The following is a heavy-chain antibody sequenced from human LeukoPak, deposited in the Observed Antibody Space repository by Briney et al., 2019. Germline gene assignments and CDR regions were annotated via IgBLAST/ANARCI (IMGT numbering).Heavy chain of an antibody. Sequence: GASVKVSCKASGYTFTSYGISWVRQAPGQGLEWMGWISAYNGNTNYAQKLQGRVTMTTDTSTSTAYMELRSLRSDDTAVYYCARDDTNTAGITIFGVVISDYYYMDVWGKGTTVTVSS. D-gene: IGHD3-3*01. CDR1: GYTFTSYG. V-gene: IGHV1-18*01. CDR2: ISAYNGNT. CDR3: ARDDTNTAGITIFGVVISDYYYMDV. J-gene: IGHJ6*03.